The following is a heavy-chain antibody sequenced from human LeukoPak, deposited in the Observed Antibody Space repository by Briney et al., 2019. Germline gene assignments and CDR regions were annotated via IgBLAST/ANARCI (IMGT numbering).Heavy chain of an antibody. CDR3: ASGYCSSTSCFDY. V-gene: IGHV4-39*01. Sequence: SETLSLTCTASGGSISSSGYYWGWIRQPPGKGLEWIASINYSGTTYYNPSLKSRVTISEDRSKNQFSLKLSSVAAADTAVYYCASGYCSSTSCFDYWGQGTLVTVSS. J-gene: IGHJ4*02. CDR1: GGSISSSGYY. CDR2: INYSGTT. D-gene: IGHD2-2*01.